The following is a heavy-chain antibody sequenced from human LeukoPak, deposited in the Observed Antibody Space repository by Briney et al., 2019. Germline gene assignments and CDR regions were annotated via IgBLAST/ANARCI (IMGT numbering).Heavy chain of an antibody. CDR3: ARGYCSGGSCPTLRRGFDY. J-gene: IGHJ4*02. CDR2: IIPIFGTA. CDR1: GGTFSSYA. Sequence: SVKVSCKASGGTFSSYAISWVRQAPGQGLEWMGGIIPIFGTANYAQKFQGRVTITADESTSTAYMELSSLRSEDTAVYYCARGYCSGGSCPTLRRGFDYWGQGTLVTVSS. D-gene: IGHD2-15*01. V-gene: IGHV1-69*13.